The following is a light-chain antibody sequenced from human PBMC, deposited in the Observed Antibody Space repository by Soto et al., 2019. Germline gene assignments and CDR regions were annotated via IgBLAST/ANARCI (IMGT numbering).Light chain of an antibody. CDR1: QSISSW. Sequence: DIQMTQSPSTLSASVGDRVTITCRASQSISSWLAWYQQKPGRAPKLLIYRASTLVSGVPSRFSGSGSGTEFTLTVSCLQADDVASFYCQQYKSYSTFTFGPGTKVDIK. V-gene: IGKV1-5*03. J-gene: IGKJ3*01. CDR3: QQYKSYSTFT. CDR2: RAS.